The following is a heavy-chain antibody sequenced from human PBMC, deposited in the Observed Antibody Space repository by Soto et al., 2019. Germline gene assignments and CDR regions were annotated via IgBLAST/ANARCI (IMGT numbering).Heavy chain of an antibody. CDR3: AVLGVVAATHWFDP. V-gene: IGHV3-21*01. CDR1: GFTFSSYS. J-gene: IGHJ5*02. Sequence: VQLVESGGGLVKPGGSLRLSCAASGFTFSSYSMNWVRQAPGKGLEWVSSISSSSTYIYYADSVKGRFTISRDNAKNSLYLQVNSLRAEDTALYYCAVLGVVAATHWFDPWGQGTLVTVSS. D-gene: IGHD2-15*01. CDR2: ISSSSTYI.